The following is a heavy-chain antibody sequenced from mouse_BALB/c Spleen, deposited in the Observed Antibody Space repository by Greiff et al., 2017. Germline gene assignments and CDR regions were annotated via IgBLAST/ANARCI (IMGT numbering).Heavy chain of an antibody. V-gene: IGHV1-5*01. CDR3: TRGSTARGWYFDV. CDR2: IYPGNSDT. D-gene: IGHD1-2*01. J-gene: IGHJ1*01. CDR1: GYTFTSYW. Sequence: VQLKESGTVLARPGASVKMSCKASGYTFTSYWMHWVKQRPGQGLEWIGAIYPGNSDTSYNQKFKGKAKLTAVTSTSTAYMELSSLTNEDSAVYYCTRGSTARGWYFDVWGAGTTVTVSS.